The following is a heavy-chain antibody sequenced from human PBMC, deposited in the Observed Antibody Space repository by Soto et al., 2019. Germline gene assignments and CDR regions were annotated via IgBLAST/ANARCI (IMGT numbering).Heavy chain of an antibody. J-gene: IGHJ4*02. D-gene: IGHD2-15*01. Sequence: QVQLQQWGAGLLKPSETLSLTCAVYGGSFRGYYWSWIRQPPGKGLEWIAEINHSGYTNYNPSLKSRLTISVDTSKNQFSLKLSSVIAADTAVYFCARLGFCSGDSCARDYWGQGTLVTVSS. CDR3: ARLGFCSGDSCARDY. CDR1: GGSFRGYY. V-gene: IGHV4-34*01. CDR2: INHSGYT.